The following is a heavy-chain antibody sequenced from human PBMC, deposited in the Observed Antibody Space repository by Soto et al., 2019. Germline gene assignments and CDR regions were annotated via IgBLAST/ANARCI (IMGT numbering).Heavy chain of an antibody. CDR1: GGSISSSSYF. V-gene: IGHV4-39*01. CDR3: ARHPSDFWFDP. CDR2: IYYSGST. D-gene: IGHD2-21*02. J-gene: IGHJ5*02. Sequence: ETLSLTCSVSGGSISSSSYFWGWIRQPPGKGLEWIGSIYYSGSTYYNPSLKRRVTVSVDTSKNQFSLKLSSVTAADTAVYYCARHPSDFWFDPWGQGTLVTVSS.